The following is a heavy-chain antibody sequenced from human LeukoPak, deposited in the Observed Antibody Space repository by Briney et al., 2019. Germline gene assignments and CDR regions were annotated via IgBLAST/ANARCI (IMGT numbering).Heavy chain of an antibody. V-gene: IGHV4-31*03. CDR3: ARVSLEGIAARRWIWFDP. Sequence: PSQTLSLTCTVSGGSISSGGYYWSWIRQHPGKGLEWIGYIYYSGSTYYNPSLKSRVTISVDTSKNQFSLKLSSVTAADTAVYYCARVSLEGIAARRWIWFDPWGQGTLVTVSS. J-gene: IGHJ5*02. CDR2: IYYSGST. D-gene: IGHD6-6*01. CDR1: GGSISSGGYY.